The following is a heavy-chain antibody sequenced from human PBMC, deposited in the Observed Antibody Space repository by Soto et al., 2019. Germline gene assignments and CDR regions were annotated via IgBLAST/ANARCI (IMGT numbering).Heavy chain of an antibody. V-gene: IGHV1-69*13. Sequence: GASVKVSCKASGGTFSSYAISWVRQAPGQGLEWMGGIIPIFGTANYAQKFQGRVTITADESTSTAYMELSSLRSEDTAVYYCARDQSSYDSSGYYSNWGQGTLVTVSS. CDR2: IIPIFGTA. J-gene: IGHJ4*02. CDR1: GGTFSSYA. CDR3: ARDQSSYDSSGYYSN. D-gene: IGHD3-22*01.